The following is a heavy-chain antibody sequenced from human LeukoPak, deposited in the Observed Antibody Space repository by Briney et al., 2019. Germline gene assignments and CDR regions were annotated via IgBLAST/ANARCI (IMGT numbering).Heavy chain of an antibody. CDR1: GGSISSYY. CDR2: IYYSGST. CDR3: AREGRLLWFGELLGNNWFDP. V-gene: IGHV4-59*01. J-gene: IGHJ5*02. Sequence: PSETLSLTCTVSGGSISSYYWSWIRQPPGKGLEWIGYIYYSGSTNYNPSLKSRVTISVDTSKNQFSLKLSSVTAADTAVYYCAREGRLLWFGELLGNNWFDPWGQGTLVTVSS. D-gene: IGHD3-10*01.